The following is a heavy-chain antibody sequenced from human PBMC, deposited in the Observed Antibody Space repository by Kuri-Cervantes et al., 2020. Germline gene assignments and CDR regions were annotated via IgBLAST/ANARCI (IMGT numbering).Heavy chain of an antibody. CDR2: ISWNSGSI. D-gene: IGHD3-10*01. V-gene: IGHV3-9*01. Sequence: GGSLRLSCAVSGFTFSSYGMHWVRQAPGKGLEWVSGISWNSGSIGYADSVKGRFTISRDNAKNSLYLQMNSLRAEDTAVHYCAKVQDYGSGIYYYYGMDVWGQGTTVTVSS. J-gene: IGHJ6*02. CDR3: AKVQDYGSGIYYYYGMDV. CDR1: GFTFSSYG.